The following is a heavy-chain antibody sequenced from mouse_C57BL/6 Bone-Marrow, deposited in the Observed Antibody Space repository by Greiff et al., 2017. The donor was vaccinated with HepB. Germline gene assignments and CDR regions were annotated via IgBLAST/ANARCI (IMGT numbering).Heavy chain of an antibody. D-gene: IGHD2-3*01. V-gene: IGHV1-58*01. CDR1: GYTFTSYG. Sequence: VQLQQSGAELVRPGSSVKMSCKTSGYTFTSYGINWVKQRPGQGLEWIGYIYIGNGYTEYNEKFKGKATLTSDTSSSTAYMQPSSLTSEDSAIFFCARRRIYDGYYPDYWGQGTTLTVSS. CDR2: IYIGNGYT. CDR3: ARRRIYDGYYPDY. J-gene: IGHJ2*01.